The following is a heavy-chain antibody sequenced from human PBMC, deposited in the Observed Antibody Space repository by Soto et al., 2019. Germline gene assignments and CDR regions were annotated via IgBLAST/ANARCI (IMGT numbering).Heavy chain of an antibody. CDR3: ARDEIGWLQMNYFDY. Sequence: GGSLRLSCVSSGFAFSSYAMHWVCQAPGKGLEWVAAVSYDGTSNYSADSVKGRLTISRDNSKNTLYLHMNSLMSEDTAVYYCARDEIGWLQMNYFDYWGQGALVTVSS. V-gene: IGHV3-30-3*01. J-gene: IGHJ4*02. CDR2: VSYDGTSN. D-gene: IGHD5-12*01. CDR1: GFAFSSYA.